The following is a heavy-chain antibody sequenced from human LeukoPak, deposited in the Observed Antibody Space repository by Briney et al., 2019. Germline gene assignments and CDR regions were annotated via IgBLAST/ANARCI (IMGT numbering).Heavy chain of an antibody. CDR1: GSTFSSYW. CDR3: ARGTSRVREVIINRYYYYMDV. D-gene: IGHD3-10*01. CDR2: IKQDGGDK. Sequence: GGSLRLSCAASGSTFSSYWMNWVRQAPGKGLEWVATIKQDGGDKYYVDSVKGRFTISRDNAKKSLFLQMNSLRAEDTAVYYCARGTSRVREVIINRYYYYMDVWGKGTTVTVSS. V-gene: IGHV3-7*01. J-gene: IGHJ6*03.